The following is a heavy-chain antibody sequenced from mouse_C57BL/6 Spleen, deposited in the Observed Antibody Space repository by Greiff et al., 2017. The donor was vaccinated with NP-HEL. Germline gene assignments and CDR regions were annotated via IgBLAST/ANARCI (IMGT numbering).Heavy chain of an antibody. CDR3: ARHGPYYYGSSYGYFDV. D-gene: IGHD1-1*01. CDR1: GYTFTEYT. V-gene: IGHV1-62-2*01. CDR2: FYPGSGSI. J-gene: IGHJ1*03. Sequence: VQLQQSGAELVKPGASVKLSCKASGYTFTEYTIHWVKQRSGQGLEWIGWFYPGSGSIKYNEKFKDKATLTADKSSSTVYMELSRLTSEDSAVYVWARHGPYYYGSSYGYFDVWGTGTTVTVSS.